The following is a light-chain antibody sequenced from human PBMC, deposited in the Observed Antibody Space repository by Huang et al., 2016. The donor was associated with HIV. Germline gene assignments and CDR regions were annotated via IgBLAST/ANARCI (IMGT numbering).Light chain of an antibody. CDR3: QQYYSYPRT. CDR2: AAS. V-gene: IGKV1-8*01. CDR1: QGISSY. Sequence: AIRMTQSPSSLSASTGDRVTITCRASQGISSYLAWYQQKPGQAPKLLIYAASTLQSGVASRFSGSGSGTDFTLTISCLQSEDFATYYCQQYYSYPRTFGQGTKLEIK. J-gene: IGKJ2*02.